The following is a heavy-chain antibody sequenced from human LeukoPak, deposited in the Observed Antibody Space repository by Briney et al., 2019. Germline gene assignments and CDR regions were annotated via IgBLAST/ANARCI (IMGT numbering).Heavy chain of an antibody. J-gene: IGHJ4*02. Sequence: ASVKVSCKASGFTFTAYHMHWVRQAPGQGLEWMGWINPNSGGTNYAQKFQDRVTMTRDMSTSTVYMELSSLRSEDTAVYYCAREGVSGSYLGYWGQGTLVTVSS. CDR1: GFTFTAYH. V-gene: IGHV1-2*02. D-gene: IGHD1-26*01. CDR2: INPNSGGT. CDR3: AREGVSGSYLGY.